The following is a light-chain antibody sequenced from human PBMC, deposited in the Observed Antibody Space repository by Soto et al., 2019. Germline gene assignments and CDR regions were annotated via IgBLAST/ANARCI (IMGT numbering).Light chain of an antibody. CDR1: SCDVGSYNL. J-gene: IGLJ2*01. CDR3: SSYAVSSTLV. CDR2: EVI. Sequence: QSALTQPASVSGSPGQSITISCTGTSCDVGSYNLVSWYQQHPGTAPKLMIYEVINRPSGVSNRFSGSKSGNTASLTISGLQAEDEADYYCSSYAVSSTLVFGGGTKVTVL. V-gene: IGLV2-23*02.